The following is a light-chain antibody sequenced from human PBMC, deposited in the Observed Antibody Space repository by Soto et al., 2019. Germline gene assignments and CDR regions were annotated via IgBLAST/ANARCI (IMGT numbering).Light chain of an antibody. V-gene: IGLV1-40*01. CDR1: SSNIGADYD. Sequence: QSVLTQPPSVSGAPGQRVTISCTGSSSNIGADYDVHWYQQLPGTAPKLLIYGNSNRPSGVPDRFSASKSGTSASLAITGLQAEDEADYYCQSYDSSLSGVVFCGGTKLTVL. CDR2: GNS. J-gene: IGLJ2*01. CDR3: QSYDSSLSGVV.